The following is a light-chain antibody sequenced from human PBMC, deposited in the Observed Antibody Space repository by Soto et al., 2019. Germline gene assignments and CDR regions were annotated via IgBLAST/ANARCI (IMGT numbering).Light chain of an antibody. CDR3: QQRSNWPPPIT. Sequence: EIVMTQSPATLSVSPGERATLSCRASESVSSKLVWYQQKPGQAPRLLIHDASTRATGIPARFSGSGSGTEFILTISSVESEDFAVYYCQQRSNWPPPITFGQGTRLEIK. V-gene: IGKV3-15*01. J-gene: IGKJ5*01. CDR2: DAS. CDR1: ESVSSK.